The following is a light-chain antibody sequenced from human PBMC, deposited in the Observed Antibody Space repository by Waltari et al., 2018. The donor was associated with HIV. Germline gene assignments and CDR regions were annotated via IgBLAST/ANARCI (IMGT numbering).Light chain of an antibody. CDR1: QRVSSSY. CDR3: QQYGGSPPGMT. V-gene: IGKV3-20*01. Sequence: LVLTQSPGSLSLSPGERATLSCRASQRVSSSYLTWYQQKPGQAPRLLIRGTSSRASGTPARFSGSGSGTDFTLTIISVEPEDFAVYYCQQYGGSPPGMTFGQGTRLEIK. CDR2: GTS. J-gene: IGKJ5*01.